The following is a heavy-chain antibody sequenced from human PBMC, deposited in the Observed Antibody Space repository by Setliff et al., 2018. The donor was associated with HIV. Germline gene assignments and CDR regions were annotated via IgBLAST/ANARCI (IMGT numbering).Heavy chain of an antibody. Sequence: PGGSLRLSCSASGFTFSSYAMHWVRQAPGKGLEWVAFIRYNGGNKDYADSVQGRFIISRDNPKNTLYLQMNSLRVEDTAVYYCLRDSSGYHEAFDIWGQGTMVTVSS. J-gene: IGHJ3*02. CDR1: GFTFSSYA. V-gene: IGHV3-30*02. CDR2: IRYNGGNK. CDR3: LRDSSGYHEAFDI. D-gene: IGHD3-22*01.